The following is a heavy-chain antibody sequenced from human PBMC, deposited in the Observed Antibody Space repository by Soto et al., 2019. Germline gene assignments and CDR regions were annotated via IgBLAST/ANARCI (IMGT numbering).Heavy chain of an antibody. CDR1: GGSISSSSYY. V-gene: IGHV4-39*01. CDR2: IYHSGNT. J-gene: IGHJ4*02. Sequence: QLQLQESGPGLVKPSETLSLTCTVSGGSISSSSYYWGWIRQPPGKGLEWIGSIYHSGNTYYNPSLKSRVTISVDTAKNQFSLKLSSVTAADTAVYYCARQYYFGSGSYYTRPFDFWGQGTLFTVSS. D-gene: IGHD3-10*01. CDR3: ARQYYFGSGSYYTRPFDF.